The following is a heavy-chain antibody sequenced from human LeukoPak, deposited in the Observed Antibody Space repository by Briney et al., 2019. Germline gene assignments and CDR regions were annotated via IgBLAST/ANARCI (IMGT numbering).Heavy chain of an antibody. Sequence: PSETLSLTCTVSGDSISSYYWSWIRRPAGKGLEWIGRIYTTGSTNYNPSLKSRVTISVDTSKNQFSLKLRSVTAADTAVYYCARERGSLTGYLSIDYWGQGTLVTVSS. J-gene: IGHJ4*02. CDR2: IYTTGST. CDR3: ARERGSLTGYLSIDY. V-gene: IGHV4-4*07. D-gene: IGHD3-9*01. CDR1: GDSISSYY.